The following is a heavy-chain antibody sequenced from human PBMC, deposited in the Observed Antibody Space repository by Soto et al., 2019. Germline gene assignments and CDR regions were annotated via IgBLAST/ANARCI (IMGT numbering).Heavy chain of an antibody. Sequence: SETLSLTCTVTGASVSSGGYYWTWIRQPPGKGLEWIGYIYYRGSTNYNPSLKSRVTISLDTSNNQFSLRLSSVTAADTAVYYWARTFCITTRCQAHDMDFWAKGTTFPVSS. CDR2: IYYRGST. J-gene: IGHJ6*04. CDR1: GASVSSGGYY. D-gene: IGHD2-2*01. CDR3: ARTFCITTRCQAHDMDF. V-gene: IGHV4-61*08.